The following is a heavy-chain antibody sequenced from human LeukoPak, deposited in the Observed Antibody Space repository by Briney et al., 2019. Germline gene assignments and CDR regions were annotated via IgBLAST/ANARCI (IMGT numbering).Heavy chain of an antibody. Sequence: SETLSLTCTVSGGSISSYYWSWIRQPPGKGLEWIGYIYYSGSTNYNPSLKSRVTISVDASKNQFSLKLSSVTAADTAVYYCARRHSSGWSHFDYWGQGTLVTVSS. CDR1: GGSISSYY. J-gene: IGHJ4*02. CDR3: ARRHSSGWSHFDY. D-gene: IGHD6-19*01. CDR2: IYYSGST. V-gene: IGHV4-59*08.